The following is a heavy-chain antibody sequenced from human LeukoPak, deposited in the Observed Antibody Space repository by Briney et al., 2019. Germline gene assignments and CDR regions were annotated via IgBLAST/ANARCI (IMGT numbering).Heavy chain of an antibody. CDR2: IKQDGNEK. Sequence: GGSLRLSCAASGFTFSTYGMHWVRQAPGKGLEWVANIKQDGNEKYYVDSVKGRFTISRDNAKNSLFLQMSSLRVEDTAVYYCARFLRAVTGFDYWGQGTLVTVSS. J-gene: IGHJ4*02. D-gene: IGHD6-19*01. CDR3: ARFLRAVTGFDY. V-gene: IGHV3-7*01. CDR1: GFTFSTYG.